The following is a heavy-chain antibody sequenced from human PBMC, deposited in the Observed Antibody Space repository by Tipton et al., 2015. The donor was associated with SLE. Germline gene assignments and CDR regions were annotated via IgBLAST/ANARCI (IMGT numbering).Heavy chain of an antibody. CDR2: IYYSGST. CDR1: GGSISSYY. J-gene: IGHJ4*02. Sequence: TLSLTCTVSGGSISSYYWSWIRQPPGKGLEWIGYIYYSGSTNYNPSLKSRVTISVDTSKNQFSLKLSSVTAADTAVYYCAREGITIFGVTKGYFDYWGQGTLVTVSS. CDR3: AREGITIFGVTKGYFDY. V-gene: IGHV4-59*01. D-gene: IGHD3-3*01.